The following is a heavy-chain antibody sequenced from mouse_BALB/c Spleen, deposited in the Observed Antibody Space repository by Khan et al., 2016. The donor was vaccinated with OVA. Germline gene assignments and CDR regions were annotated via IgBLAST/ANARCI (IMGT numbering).Heavy chain of an antibody. J-gene: IGHJ4*01. CDR1: GFSLSNYG. CDR3: ARQPYYHYYIMDY. Sequence: VQLQESGPGLVAPSQSLSITCTISGFSLSNYGVHWVHQPPGKGLEWLVVIWSDGSTAYNSALNSRLSVSKDNSKSQVFLKMNSLQTDDTAMYYCARQPYYHYYIMDYWGQGTSVTVSS. D-gene: IGHD2-10*01. CDR2: IWSDGST. V-gene: IGHV2-6-1*01.